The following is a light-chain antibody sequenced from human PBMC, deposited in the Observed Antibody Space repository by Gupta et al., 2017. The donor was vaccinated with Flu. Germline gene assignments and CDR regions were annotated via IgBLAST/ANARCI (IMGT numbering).Light chain of an antibody. CDR2: WAS. CDR3: QQDYSTYI. V-gene: IGKV4-1*01. CDR1: QSVVYSYNNKNY. Sequence: DIVMTQLPDSLAVSLGERATINCMSSQSVVYSYNNKNYLAWYQQKPEQPPKLLIYWASTREGGVPDRFSGSGSETDFTLTSSRRQDEDVAVYYWQQDYSTYIFGQGTKLEIK. J-gene: IGKJ2*01.